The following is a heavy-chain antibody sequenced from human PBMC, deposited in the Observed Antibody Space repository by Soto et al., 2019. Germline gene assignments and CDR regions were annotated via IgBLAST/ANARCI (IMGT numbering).Heavy chain of an antibody. CDR2: IIPIFGTA. V-gene: IGHV1-69*13. CDR1: GGTFSSYA. D-gene: IGHD3-9*01. Sequence: SVKVSCKASGGTFSSYAISWVRQAPGQGLEWMGGIIPIFGTANYAQKFQGRVTITADESTSTAYMELSSLRSEDTAVYYCARGNYDILTGYYISSAYNWFDPWGQGTLVTVS. CDR3: ARGNYDILTGYYISSAYNWFDP. J-gene: IGHJ5*02.